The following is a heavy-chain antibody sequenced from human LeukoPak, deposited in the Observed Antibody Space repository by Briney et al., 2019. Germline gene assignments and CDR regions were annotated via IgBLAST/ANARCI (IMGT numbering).Heavy chain of an antibody. D-gene: IGHD6-13*01. Sequence: GGSLRLSCAASGFTFSRYWMHWVRQGPGKGLVWVSRINSDGRSTTYADSVKGRFTISRDNAKNTLYLQMNSLRAEDTAVYYCASGADSSWYFSVYYYMDVWGKGTTVTVSS. V-gene: IGHV3-74*01. CDR2: INSDGRST. J-gene: IGHJ6*03. CDR3: ASGADSSWYFSVYYYMDV. CDR1: GFTFSRYW.